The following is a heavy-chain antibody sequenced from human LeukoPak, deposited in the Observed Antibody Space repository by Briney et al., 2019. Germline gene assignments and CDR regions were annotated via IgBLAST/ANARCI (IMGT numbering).Heavy chain of an antibody. CDR1: GFNFDNYA. CDR3: ARPSPPGDGYNPPDY. V-gene: IGHV3-30*04. Sequence: GKSLTLSCVASGFNFDNYAMHWVRQPLGKGLEWVAVISHDERTKYYADSMKGRITISRDNSKNTVFLQMNNLRTEDTAVYFCARPSPPGDGYNPPDYWGQGTLVTVSS. D-gene: IGHD5-24*01. J-gene: IGHJ4*02. CDR2: ISHDERTK.